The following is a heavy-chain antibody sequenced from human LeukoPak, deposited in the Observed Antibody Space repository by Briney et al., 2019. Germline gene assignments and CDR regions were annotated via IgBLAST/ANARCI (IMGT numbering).Heavy chain of an antibody. CDR1: GFTFSSYA. CDR3: AKDHYTYYYDSSGYGY. CDR2: ISGSGGST. D-gene: IGHD3-22*01. V-gene: IGHV3-23*01. Sequence: GGSLRLSCAASGFTFSSYAMSWVRQAPGKGLEWVSAISGSGGSTYHADSVKGRFTISRDNSKNTLYLQMNSLRAEDTAVYYCAKDHYTYYYDSSGYGYWGQGTLVTVSS. J-gene: IGHJ4*02.